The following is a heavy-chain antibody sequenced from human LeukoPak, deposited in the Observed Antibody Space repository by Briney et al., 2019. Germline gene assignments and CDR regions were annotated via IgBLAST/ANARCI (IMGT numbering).Heavy chain of an antibody. CDR2: ISYDGSNK. CDR3: AKDGHASSGYDY. V-gene: IGHV3-30*18. J-gene: IGHJ4*02. Sequence: GGSLRLSCAASGFTLRSYGMHWVRQAPGKGLEWVAVISYDGSNKYYADSVKGRFTISRDNSKNTLYLQMNSLRAEDTAVYYCAKDGHASSGYDYWGQGTLVTVSS. D-gene: IGHD3-22*01. CDR1: GFTLRSYG.